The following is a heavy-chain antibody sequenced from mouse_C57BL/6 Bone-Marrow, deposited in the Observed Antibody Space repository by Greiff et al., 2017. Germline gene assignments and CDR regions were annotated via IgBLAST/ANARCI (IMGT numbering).Heavy chain of an antibody. V-gene: IGHV2-5*01. J-gene: IGHJ2*01. CDR2: IWRGGST. D-gene: IGHD1-1*01. CDR1: GFSLTSYG. Sequence: VMLVESGPGLVQPSQSLSITCTVSGFSLTSYGVHWVRQSPGKGLEWLGVIWRGGSTDYNAAFMSRLSITKDNSKSQVFFKMNSLQADDTAIYYCAKEGYYGSSYREYFDYWGQGTTLTVSS. CDR3: AKEGYYGSSYREYFDY.